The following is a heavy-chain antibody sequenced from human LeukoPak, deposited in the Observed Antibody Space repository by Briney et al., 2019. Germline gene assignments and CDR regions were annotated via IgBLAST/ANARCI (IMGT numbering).Heavy chain of an antibody. CDR1: GFNFIDYS. CDR2: IGISSGNT. Sequence: PGGSLSLSCAASGFNFIDYSMNWVRHAPGKGLEWISYIGISSGNTKYADSVKGRFTISRDKARNSLYLQMNSLRAEDTAVYYCARDRVPWFGELGTFDYWGQGTLVTVSS. J-gene: IGHJ4*02. V-gene: IGHV3-48*01. D-gene: IGHD3-10*01. CDR3: ARDRVPWFGELGTFDY.